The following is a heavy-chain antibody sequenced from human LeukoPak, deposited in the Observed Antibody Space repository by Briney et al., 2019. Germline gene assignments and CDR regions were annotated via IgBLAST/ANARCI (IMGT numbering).Heavy chain of an antibody. CDR2: IYSGGST. V-gene: IGHV3-66*01. J-gene: IGHJ4*02. CDR3: ARDNHGPDY. Sequence: GGSLRLSCAASGFSFSAYGMNWVRQAPGKGLEWVSVIYSGGSTYYADSVKGRFTISRDNSKNTLYLQMNSLRAEDTAVYYCARDNHGPDYWGQGTLVTVSS. CDR1: GFSFSAYG.